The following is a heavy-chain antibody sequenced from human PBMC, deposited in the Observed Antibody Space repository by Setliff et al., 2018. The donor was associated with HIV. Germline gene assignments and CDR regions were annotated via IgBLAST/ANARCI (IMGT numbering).Heavy chain of an antibody. D-gene: IGHD3-3*01. Sequence: SETLSLTCAVYGGSLRNYYWSWIRQPPGKGLEWIAEINPSGTTNYNPSLKSRVTISVDTSKKQFSLKLTSVTAADTAVYYCAGSWSGYPLSFGYWGQGQWSPSPQ. CDR2: INPSGTT. CDR3: AGSWSGYPLSFGY. J-gene: IGHJ4*02. V-gene: IGHV4-34*01. CDR1: GGSLRNYY.